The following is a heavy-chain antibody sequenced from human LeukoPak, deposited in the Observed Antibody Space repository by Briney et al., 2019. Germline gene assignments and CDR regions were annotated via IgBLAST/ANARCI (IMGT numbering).Heavy chain of an antibody. D-gene: IGHD3-22*01. CDR2: INHSGST. CDR3: ARAYLTYYYDSSGYLDWFDP. V-gene: IGHV4-34*01. J-gene: IGHJ5*02. Sequence: PSETLSLTCAVYRGSFSGYYWSWLRQPPGKGLEWIGEINHSGSTNYNPSLKSRVTISVDTSKNQFSLKLSSVTAADTAVYYCARAYLTYYYDSSGYLDWFDPWGQGTLVTVSS. CDR1: RGSFSGYY.